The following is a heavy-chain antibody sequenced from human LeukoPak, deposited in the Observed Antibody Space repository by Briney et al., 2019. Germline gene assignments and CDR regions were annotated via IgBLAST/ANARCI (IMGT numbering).Heavy chain of an antibody. V-gene: IGHV4-34*01. D-gene: IGHD3-9*01. Sequence: SETLSLSCAVYGVSFSGYYWSWIRQPPGKGLEWIGEINHSGSTNYNPSLKSRVTISVDTSKNQFSLKLSSVTAADTAVYYCAGGGAVLRYFVYWGQGTLVTVSS. CDR2: INHSGST. CDR3: AGGGAVLRYFVY. CDR1: GVSFSGYY. J-gene: IGHJ4*02.